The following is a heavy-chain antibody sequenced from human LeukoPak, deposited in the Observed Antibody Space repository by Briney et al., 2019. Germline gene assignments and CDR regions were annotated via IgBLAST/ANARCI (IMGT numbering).Heavy chain of an antibody. CDR1: GFTFSSYA. J-gene: IGHJ6*03. CDR3: AKDQGYSPVVDYYYMDV. Sequence: GGSLRLSCAASGFTFSSYAMHWVRQAPGKGLEWVAVISYDGSNKYYADSVKGRFTISRDNSKNTLYLQMNSLRAEDTAVYYCAKDQGYSPVVDYYYMDVWGKGTTVTVSS. CDR2: ISYDGSNK. V-gene: IGHV3-30-3*01. D-gene: IGHD5-18*01.